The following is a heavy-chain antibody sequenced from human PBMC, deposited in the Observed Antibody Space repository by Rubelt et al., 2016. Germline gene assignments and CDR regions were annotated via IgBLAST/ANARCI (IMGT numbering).Heavy chain of an antibody. CDR2: IYSGGSR. V-gene: IGHV3-53*01. D-gene: IGHD1-14*01. CDR3: ARAPYGTRLDY. CDR1: GFTVSSNY. Sequence: EVRLLESGGGLVQPGGSLRLSCAASGFTVSSNYMSWVRQAPGKGLEWVSVIYSGGSRYSADSVKGRFTISRDNSKNTLYLQMNSLRAEDTAVYYCARAPYGTRLDYGGQGTLVTVSS. J-gene: IGHJ4*02.